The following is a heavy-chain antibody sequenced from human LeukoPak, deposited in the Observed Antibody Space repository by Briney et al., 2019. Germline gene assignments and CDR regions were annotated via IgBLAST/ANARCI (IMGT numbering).Heavy chain of an antibody. V-gene: IGHV3-30*18. CDR3: AKDRGSGSSYYYYGMYV. CDR2: ISYDGSHK. J-gene: IGHJ6*04. Sequence: GGSLRLSCAASGCTFSSYCMNWVRQAPGKGLEWVAIISYDGSHKYYADSVKGRFTISRDNSKNTLYLQMNSLRAEDTAVYYCAKDRGSGSSYYYYGMYVWGKVTTVTVSS. CDR1: GCTFSSYC. D-gene: IGHD3-10*01.